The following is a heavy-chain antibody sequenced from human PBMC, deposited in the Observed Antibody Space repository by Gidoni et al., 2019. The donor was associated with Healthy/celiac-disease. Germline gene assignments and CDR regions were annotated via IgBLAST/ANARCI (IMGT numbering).Heavy chain of an antibody. Sequence: EVQLLESGGGLVQPGGSLRLSGAAAGFTFSSYAMSWVRQAPGKGLEWVSAISGSGGSTYYADSVKGRFTISRDNSKNTLYLQMNSLRAEDTAVYYALGGSYRSDAFDIWGQGTMVTVSS. CDR1: GFTFSSYA. CDR2: ISGSGGST. J-gene: IGHJ3*02. V-gene: IGHV3-23*01. CDR3: LGGSYRSDAFDI. D-gene: IGHD3-16*02.